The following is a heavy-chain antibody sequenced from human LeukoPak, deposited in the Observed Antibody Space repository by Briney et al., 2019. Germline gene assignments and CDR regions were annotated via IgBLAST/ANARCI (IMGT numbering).Heavy chain of an antibody. V-gene: IGHV3-7*01. CDR3: ARDSPERGYSYGPLDNYFDY. J-gene: IGHJ4*02. Sequence: GGSLRLSCAASGFTFRNYWMSWVRQAPGKGLEWVANINQDGSEEYYVDSMKGRFTMSRDNAKDSLYLQMNSVRAEDTAVYYCARDSPERGYSYGPLDNYFDYWGQGTLVTVSS. CDR1: GFTFRNYW. D-gene: IGHD5-18*01. CDR2: INQDGSEE.